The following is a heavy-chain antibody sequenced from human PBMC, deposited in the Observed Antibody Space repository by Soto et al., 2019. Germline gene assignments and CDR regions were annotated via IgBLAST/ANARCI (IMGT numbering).Heavy chain of an antibody. Sequence: GGSLRLSCAASGFTFSSYAMSWVRQAPGKGLEWVSAISGSGGSTYYADSVKGRFTISRDNSKNTLYLQMNSLRAEDTAVYYWAKDKNYDFWSGYPGPYYFDYWGQGTLVTVSS. V-gene: IGHV3-23*01. CDR2: ISGSGGST. CDR3: AKDKNYDFWSGYPGPYYFDY. J-gene: IGHJ4*02. D-gene: IGHD3-3*01. CDR1: GFTFSSYA.